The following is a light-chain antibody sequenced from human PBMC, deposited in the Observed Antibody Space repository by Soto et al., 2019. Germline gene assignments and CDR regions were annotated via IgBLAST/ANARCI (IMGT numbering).Light chain of an antibody. CDR1: QSIGNS. CDR2: ATS. J-gene: IGKJ1*01. Sequence: DIQMTQSPSSLSASVGDRVTITCRAGQSIGNSLNWYQQKPGKAPNXLISATSTLQSGVPSRFSGSGSGTEFTLTISSLQREDVAIYYCQQSYSSTWTLGQGTKVDIK. V-gene: IGKV1-39*01. CDR3: QQSYSSTWT.